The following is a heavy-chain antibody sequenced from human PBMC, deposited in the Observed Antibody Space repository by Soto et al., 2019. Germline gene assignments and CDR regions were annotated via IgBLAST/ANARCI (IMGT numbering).Heavy chain of an antibody. CDR1: GFTVSSNY. Sequence: GGSLRLSCAASGFTVSSNYMSWVRQAPGKGLGWVSVIYSGGSTYYADSVKGRFTISRDNSKNTLYLQMNSLRAEDTAVYYCARASRNYYDSSGYLYYFDYWGQGTLVTVSS. J-gene: IGHJ4*02. CDR3: ARASRNYYDSSGYLYYFDY. V-gene: IGHV3-66*01. D-gene: IGHD3-22*01. CDR2: IYSGGST.